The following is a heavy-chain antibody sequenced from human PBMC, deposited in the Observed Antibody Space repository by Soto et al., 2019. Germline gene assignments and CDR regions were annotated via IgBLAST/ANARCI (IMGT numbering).Heavy chain of an antibody. CDR3: ARTSYADIVPTITYGVYNWFDP. D-gene: IGHD5-12*01. CDR2: INAANGNT. CDR1: GYTFAIYA. J-gene: IGHJ5*02. V-gene: IGHV1-3*01. Sequence: QVQLVQSGAEVKKPGASVKVSCKASGYTFAIYAMHWVRQAPGQRLEWMGWINAANGNTKYSQKFQGRVTITRDTSASTAYMELSSLRSEDTAVYYCARTSYADIVPTITYGVYNWFDPWGQGTLVTVSS.